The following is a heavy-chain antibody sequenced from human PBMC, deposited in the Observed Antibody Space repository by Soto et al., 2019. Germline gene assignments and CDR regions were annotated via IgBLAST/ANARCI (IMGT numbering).Heavy chain of an antibody. Sequence: SVKVSCKASGGTFSSYAISWVRQAPGQGLEWMGGIIPIFGTANYAQKFQGRVTITADESASTAYMELSSLRSEDTAVYYCASPQKAYNWNYPRPYYYYGMDVWGQGTTVTV. J-gene: IGHJ6*02. CDR3: ASPQKAYNWNYPRPYYYYGMDV. V-gene: IGHV1-69*13. D-gene: IGHD1-7*01. CDR2: IIPIFGTA. CDR1: GGTFSSYA.